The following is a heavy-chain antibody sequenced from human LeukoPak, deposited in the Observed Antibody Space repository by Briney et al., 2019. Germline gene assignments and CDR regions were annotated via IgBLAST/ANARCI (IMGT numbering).Heavy chain of an antibody. J-gene: IGHJ3*02. CDR2: IWYDGSNK. V-gene: IGHV3-33*01. CDR1: GFTFSSYG. Sequence: GGSLRLSCAASGFTFSSYGMHWVRQAPGKGLEWVAVIWYDGSNKYYADSVKGRFTISGDNSKNTLYLQMNSLRAEDTAVYYCAREMAPQGSGSSNDAFDIWGQGTMVTVSS. CDR3: AREMAPQGSGSSNDAFDI. D-gene: IGHD3-10*01.